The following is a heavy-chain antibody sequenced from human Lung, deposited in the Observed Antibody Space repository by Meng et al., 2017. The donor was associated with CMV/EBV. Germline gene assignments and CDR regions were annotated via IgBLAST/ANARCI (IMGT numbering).Heavy chain of an antibody. V-gene: IGHV3-30*02. CDR3: AKDGRGYSHGYGIDV. CDR2: IRYDGSNK. CDR1: GFTFSSYG. J-gene: IGHJ6*02. D-gene: IGHD5-18*01. Sequence: GESLKISCAASGFTFSSYGMHWVRQAPGKGLEWVAFIRYDGSNKYYADSVKARFTISRDNSKNTLYLQMNSLGADDTTVYYCAKDGRGYSHGYGIDVWGQGTTVTVSS.